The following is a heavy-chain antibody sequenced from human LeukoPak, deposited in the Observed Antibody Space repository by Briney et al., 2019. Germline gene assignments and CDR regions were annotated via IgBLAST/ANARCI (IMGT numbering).Heavy chain of an antibody. CDR1: GYTFTSYD. D-gene: IGHD2-8*01. Sequence: ASVKVSCKASGYTFTSYDINWVRQAPGQGLEWMGIINPSGGSTSYAQKFQGRVTMTRDTSTSTVYMELSSLRSEDTAAYYCASGPRMGDFDYWGQGTLVTVSS. CDR3: ASGPRMGDFDY. CDR2: INPSGGST. V-gene: IGHV1-46*01. J-gene: IGHJ4*02.